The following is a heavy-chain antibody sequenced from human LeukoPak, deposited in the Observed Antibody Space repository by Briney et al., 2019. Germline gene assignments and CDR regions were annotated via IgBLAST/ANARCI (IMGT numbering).Heavy chain of an antibody. CDR2: IIPIFGTA. V-gene: IGHV1-69*01. Sequence: SVKVSCKASGGTFSSYAISWVRQATGQGLEWMGGIIPIFGTANYAQKFQGRVTITADESTSTAYMELSSLRSEDTAVYYCARDRGYCSSTSCYVYYYYYMDVWGKGTTVTVSS. J-gene: IGHJ6*03. D-gene: IGHD2-2*01. CDR1: GGTFSSYA. CDR3: ARDRGYCSSTSCYVYYYYYMDV.